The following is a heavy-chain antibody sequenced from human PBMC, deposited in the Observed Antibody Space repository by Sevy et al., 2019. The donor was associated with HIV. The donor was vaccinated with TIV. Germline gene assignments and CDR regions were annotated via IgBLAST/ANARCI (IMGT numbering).Heavy chain of an antibody. CDR1: GGSMNLYY. D-gene: IGHD1-20*01. V-gene: IGHV4-59*01. Sequence: SENLSLTCSVSGGSMNLYYWSWIRQPPGKGLEWIGFIYYSGSTNYNPSLKSRVTIPVDTSENQFSLKLSSVTAADTAVYYCARVGFNWNDVDYWGQGTLVTVSS. J-gene: IGHJ4*02. CDR3: ARVGFNWNDVDY. CDR2: IYYSGST.